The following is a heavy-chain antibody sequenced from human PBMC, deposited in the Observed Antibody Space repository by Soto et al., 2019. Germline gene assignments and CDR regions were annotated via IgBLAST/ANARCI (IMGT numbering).Heavy chain of an antibody. CDR3: AKTRTPYSSSSRGFDY. D-gene: IGHD6-13*01. CDR1: GFTFISYA. Sequence: GGSLRLSCASSGFTFISYAMSWVRQAPGKGLEWVSAISGSGGSTYYADSVKGRFTISRDNSKNTLYLQMNSLRAEDTAVYYCAKTRTPYSSSSRGFDYWGQGTLVTVSS. V-gene: IGHV3-23*01. CDR2: ISGSGGST. J-gene: IGHJ4*02.